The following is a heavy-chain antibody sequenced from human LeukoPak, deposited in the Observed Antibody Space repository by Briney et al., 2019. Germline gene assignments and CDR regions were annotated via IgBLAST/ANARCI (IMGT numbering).Heavy chain of an antibody. V-gene: IGHV3-7*01. CDR2: IKQDGSEK. J-gene: IGHJ6*03. D-gene: IGHD2-2*01. CDR1: GFTFSSYW. CDR3: ARDNVVPAHPYYYYYMDV. Sequence: AXSGFTFSSYWXXWVRQAPGKGXEWXANIKQDGSEKYYVDSVKGRFTISRDNAKNSLYLQMNSLRAEDTAVYYCARDNVVPAHPYYYYYMDVWGKGTTVTVSS.